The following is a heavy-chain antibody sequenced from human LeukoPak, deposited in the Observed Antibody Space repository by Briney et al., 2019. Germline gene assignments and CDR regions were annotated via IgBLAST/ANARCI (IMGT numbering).Heavy chain of an antibody. CDR2: ISSSGSTI. CDR3: ARGLYCGGDCYPPYFDY. Sequence: GGSLRLSCAASGFTFSDYYMSWIRQAPGKGLEWVSYISSSGSTIYYADSVKGRFTTSRDNAKNSLYLQMNSLRAEGTAVYYCARGLYCGGDCYPPYFDYWGQGTLITVSS. D-gene: IGHD2-21*02. CDR1: GFTFSDYY. V-gene: IGHV3-11*01. J-gene: IGHJ4*02.